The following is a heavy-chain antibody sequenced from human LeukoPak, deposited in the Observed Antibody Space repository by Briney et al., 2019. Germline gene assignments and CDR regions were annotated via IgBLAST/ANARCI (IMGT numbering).Heavy chain of an antibody. V-gene: IGHV3-53*01. CDR2: IYSGGST. CDR3: AREAYCRGDCSAGYFQH. J-gene: IGHJ1*01. CDR1: GFTVSSNY. Sequence: GGSLRLSCAASGFTVSSNYMSWVRQAPGKGLEWVSVIYSGGSTYYADSVKGRFTISRDNSKNTLYLQMNSLRAEDTAVYYCAREAYCRGDCSAGYFQHWGQGTLVTVSS. D-gene: IGHD2-21*02.